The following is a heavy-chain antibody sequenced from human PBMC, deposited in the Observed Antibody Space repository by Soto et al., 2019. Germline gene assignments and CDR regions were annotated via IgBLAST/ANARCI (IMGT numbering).Heavy chain of an antibody. J-gene: IGHJ4*02. Sequence: EVQLVESGGGLVKPGGSPRLSCATSGFTFSSYTMNWVRQAPGKGLEWVSCISSSNSYIHYADSVKGRFTISRDNAKDSLYLQMNSLRVEDTAIYYCARGATIDYWGQGILVTVSS. CDR3: ARGATIDY. CDR1: GFTFSSYT. D-gene: IGHD5-12*01. CDR2: ISSSNSYI. V-gene: IGHV3-21*02.